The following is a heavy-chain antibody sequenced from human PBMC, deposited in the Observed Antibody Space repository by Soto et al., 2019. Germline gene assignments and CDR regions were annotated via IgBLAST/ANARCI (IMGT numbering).Heavy chain of an antibody. CDR2: ISGSGGSA. V-gene: IGHV3-23*01. D-gene: IGHD2-21*02. J-gene: IGHJ5*02. Sequence: LRVLESGGGLVQRGGSLRLSCVASGFTFSSYAMTWIRQAPGKGLEWVSVISGSGGSAHYTDSVKGRFTISRDNSKNTVFLLLNSLRVEDTAVYYCAKASGPCGGYCHSPNWFDPWGQGTLVTVSS. CDR1: GFTFSSYA. CDR3: AKASGPCGGYCHSPNWFDP.